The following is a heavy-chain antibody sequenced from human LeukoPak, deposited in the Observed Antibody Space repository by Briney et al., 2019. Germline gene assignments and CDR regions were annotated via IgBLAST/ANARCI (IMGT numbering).Heavy chain of an antibody. Sequence: PGRSLRLSCAASGFTFDDYAMHWVRHAPGKGLEWVSGISWNSGSIGYADSVKGRFTISRDNAKNSLYLQMNSLRAEDTALYYCAKERNWNLSPDYYYGMDVWGQGTTVTVSS. CDR3: AKERNWNLSPDYYYGMDV. CDR2: ISWNSGSI. D-gene: IGHD1-1*01. J-gene: IGHJ6*02. V-gene: IGHV3-9*01. CDR1: GFTFDDYA.